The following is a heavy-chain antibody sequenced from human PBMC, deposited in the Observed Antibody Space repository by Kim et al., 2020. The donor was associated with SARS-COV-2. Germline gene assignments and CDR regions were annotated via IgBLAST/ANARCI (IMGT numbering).Heavy chain of an antibody. D-gene: IGHD2-2*01. CDR1: GGSISSYY. J-gene: IGHJ3*02. CDR2: IYYSGST. CDR3: ARFRCSSTSCFGRYAFDI. Sequence: SETLSLTCTVSGGSISSYYWSWIRQPPGEGLEWIGYIYYSGSTNYNPSLKSRVTMSVDTSKNQFSLKLSSVTVADTAVYYCARFRCSSTSCFGRYAFDIWCQGTMGTVSS. V-gene: IGHV4-59*01.